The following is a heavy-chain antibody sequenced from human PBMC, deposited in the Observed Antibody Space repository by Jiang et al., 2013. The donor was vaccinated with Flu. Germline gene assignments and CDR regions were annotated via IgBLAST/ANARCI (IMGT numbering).Heavy chain of an antibody. V-gene: IGHV3-21*01. CDR1: GFTFSSYS. J-gene: IGHJ1*01. CDR2: ISSSSSYI. CDR3: ARNYRYCSSTSCFAEYFQH. D-gene: IGHD2-2*01. Sequence: SGGGLVKPGGSLRLSCAASGFTFSSYSMNWVRQAPGKGLEWVSSISSSSSYIYYADSVKGRFTISRDNAKNSLYLQMNSLRAEDTAVYYCARNYRYCSSTSCFAEYFQHWGQGTLVTVSS.